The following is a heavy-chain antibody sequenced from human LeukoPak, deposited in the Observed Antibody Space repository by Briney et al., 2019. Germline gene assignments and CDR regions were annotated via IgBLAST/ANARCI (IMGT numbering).Heavy chain of an antibody. J-gene: IGHJ5*02. CDR2: IGTAGDT. CDR1: GFTFSTYW. CDR3: ARAVGLNWFDP. Sequence: GGSLRLSCAASGFTFSTYWMSWVRQATGKGLEWVSAIGTAGDTYYPGSVKGRFTISRENAKNSLYLQMNSLRAGDTAVYYCARAVGLNWFDPWGQGTLVTVSS. D-gene: IGHD1-26*01. V-gene: IGHV3-13*01.